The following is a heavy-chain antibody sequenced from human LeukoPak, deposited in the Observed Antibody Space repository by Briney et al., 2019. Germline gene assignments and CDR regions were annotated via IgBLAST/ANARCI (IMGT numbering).Heavy chain of an antibody. J-gene: IGHJ4*02. V-gene: IGHV4-39*07. CDR3: ARETAELGRSFDY. CDR2: IYYSGST. Sequence: SETLSLTCNVSGGSIRSSSYYWGWIRQPPGKGLEWIGSIYYSGSTYYNSSLKSRVTISVDTSKNQFSLKLTSVTAADTAVYYCARETAELGRSFDYWGQGAQVTVSS. D-gene: IGHD6-6*01. CDR1: GGSIRSSSYY.